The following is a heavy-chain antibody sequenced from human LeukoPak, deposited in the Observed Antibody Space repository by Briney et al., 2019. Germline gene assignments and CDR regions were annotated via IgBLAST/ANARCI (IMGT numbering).Heavy chain of an antibody. CDR3: ARVRIQLWANAFDI. Sequence: SETLSLTCTVSGGSISSYYWSWIRQPPGKGLEWIGYIYYSGSTSYNPSLKSRVTISVDTSKNQFSLKLSSMTAADTAVYYCARVRIQLWANAFDIWGQGTMVTVSS. CDR1: GGSISSYY. D-gene: IGHD5-18*01. V-gene: IGHV4-59*01. J-gene: IGHJ3*02. CDR2: IYYSGST.